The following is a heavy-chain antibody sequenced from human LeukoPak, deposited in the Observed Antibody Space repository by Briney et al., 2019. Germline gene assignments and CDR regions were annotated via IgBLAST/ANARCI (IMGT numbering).Heavy chain of an antibody. CDR3: ARDRKAYASGSYYKVLDY. D-gene: IGHD3-10*01. Sequence: GGSLRLSCAASGFTFSSYWMHWVRQAPGKGLVWVSRIISDGSSTSYADSVKGRITISRDNSKNTVSVEMNSLQPDDTALYYCARDRKAYASGSYYKVLDYWGQGTLVTVSS. CDR1: GFTFSSYW. CDR2: IISDGSST. V-gene: IGHV3-74*01. J-gene: IGHJ4*02.